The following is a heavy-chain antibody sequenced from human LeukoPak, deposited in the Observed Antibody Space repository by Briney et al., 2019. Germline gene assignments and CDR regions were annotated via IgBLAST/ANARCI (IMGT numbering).Heavy chain of an antibody. J-gene: IGHJ2*01. Sequence: ASVKVSCKASGCTFTRHGIAWVRQAPGQGLEWMGWISTYNGDTNYAQNFQGRVTMTRDTSTSTAYLELRSLRSDDTAVYYCARDGTAPAPKYFDVGGRGTLVTVSS. D-gene: IGHD1-14*01. CDR1: GCTFTRHG. CDR3: ARDGTAPAPKYFDV. V-gene: IGHV1-18*04. CDR2: ISTYNGDT.